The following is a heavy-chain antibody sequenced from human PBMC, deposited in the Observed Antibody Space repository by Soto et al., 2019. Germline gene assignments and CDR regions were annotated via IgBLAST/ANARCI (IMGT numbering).Heavy chain of an antibody. Sequence: ETLSLTCTVSGGSIRNVYWSWIRQPPGKGLEWIGFIFHSGNAKYNPSLKSRVTISVDTSKNQFSLSLDSVTAADTAVYFCARAHAPTLPFDYWGQGTLVTVSS. D-gene: IGHD2-15*01. CDR3: ARAHAPTLPFDY. CDR1: GGSIRNVY. V-gene: IGHV4-59*01. J-gene: IGHJ4*01. CDR2: IFHSGNA.